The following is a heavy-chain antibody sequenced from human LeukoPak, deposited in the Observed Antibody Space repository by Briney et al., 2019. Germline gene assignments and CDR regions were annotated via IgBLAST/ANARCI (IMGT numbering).Heavy chain of an antibody. Sequence: PSETLSLTCTVPGGSISSRSYYWGWIPQPPGKGLERLGRIYYSGSTYYNPSLKRRVTISVDTSKNQFSLKLSSVTAADTAVYYCARQEAVAGSDYWGQGTLVTVSS. J-gene: IGHJ4*02. CDR3: ARQEAVAGSDY. CDR2: IYYSGST. CDR1: GGSISSRSYY. D-gene: IGHD6-19*01. V-gene: IGHV4-39*01.